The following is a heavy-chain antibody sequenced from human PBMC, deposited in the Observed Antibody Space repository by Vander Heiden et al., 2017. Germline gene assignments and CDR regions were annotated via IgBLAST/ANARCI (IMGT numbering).Heavy chain of an antibody. J-gene: IGHJ4*02. CDR2: IIPIFGTA. D-gene: IGHD6-19*01. V-gene: IGHV1-69*06. Sequence: QVQLVQSGAEVKKPGSSVKVSCKASGGTFSSYAISWVRQAPGQGLEWMGGIIPIFGTANYAQKFQGRVTITADKSTSTAYMELSSLRSEDTAVYYCARGAPGYSNGWYGASGYWGQGTLVTVSS. CDR3: ARGAPGYSNGWYGASGY. CDR1: GGTFSSYA.